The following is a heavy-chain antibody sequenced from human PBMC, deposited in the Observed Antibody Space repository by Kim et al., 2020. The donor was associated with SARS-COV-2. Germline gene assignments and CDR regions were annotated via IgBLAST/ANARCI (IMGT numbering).Heavy chain of an antibody. V-gene: IGHV3-43*01. D-gene: IGHD2-21*02. CDR1: GFTFDDYN. CDR2: ITWDGDST. J-gene: IGHJ4*02. CDR3: AKDVVKMAATGDSYFDN. Sequence: GGSLRLSCAASGFTFDDYNMHWVRQAPGKGLEWVSLITWDGDSTHYADSVKGRFTISRDNSKNSLYLQMSSLRSEDTALYFCAKDVVKMAATGDSYFDNWGQGTLVAVSS.